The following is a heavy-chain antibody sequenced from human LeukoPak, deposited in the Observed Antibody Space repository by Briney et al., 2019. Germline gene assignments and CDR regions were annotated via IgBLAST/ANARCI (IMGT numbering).Heavy chain of an antibody. J-gene: IGHJ4*02. CDR2: INQDGSER. Sequence: TGGSLRLSCAASGFTFSSYEMNWVRQAPGKGLEWVANINQDGSERYSVDSAKGRFTISRDNAKNSLYLQMNSLRAEDTAVYYCARDSGRREDYWGQGTLVTVSS. D-gene: IGHD1-1*01. CDR3: ARDSGRREDY. V-gene: IGHV3-7*01. CDR1: GFTFSSYE.